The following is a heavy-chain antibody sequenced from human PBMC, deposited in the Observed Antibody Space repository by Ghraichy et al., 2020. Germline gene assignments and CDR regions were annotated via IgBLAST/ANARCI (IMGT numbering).Heavy chain of an antibody. CDR2: IKQDGSEK. D-gene: IGHD6-13*01. Sequence: GGSLRLSCAASGFTFSSYWMSWVRQAPGKGLEWVANIKQDGSEKYYVDSVKGRFTISRDNAKNSLYLQMNSLRAEDTAVYYCARDPPYSSSWYYYYGMDVWGQGTTVTVSS. J-gene: IGHJ6*02. CDR1: GFTFSSYW. V-gene: IGHV3-7*01. CDR3: ARDPPYSSSWYYYYGMDV.